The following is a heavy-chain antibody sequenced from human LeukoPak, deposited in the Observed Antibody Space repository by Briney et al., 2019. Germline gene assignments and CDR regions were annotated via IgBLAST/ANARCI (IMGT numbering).Heavy chain of an antibody. CDR1: GYTFTSYG. V-gene: IGHV1-18*01. J-gene: IGHJ5*02. Sequence: ASVKVSCKASGYTFTSYGISWVRQAPGQGLEWMGWISAYNGNTNYAQKFQGRVTMTRNTSISTAYMELSSLRSEDTAVYYCARGTLLWFGEGDNWFDPWGQGTLVTVSS. CDR2: ISAYNGNT. CDR3: ARGTLLWFGEGDNWFDP. D-gene: IGHD3-10*01.